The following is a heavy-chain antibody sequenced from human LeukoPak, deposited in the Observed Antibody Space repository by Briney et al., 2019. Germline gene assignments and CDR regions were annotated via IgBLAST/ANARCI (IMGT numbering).Heavy chain of an antibody. CDR3: ARDDGYYDSSGYSTIFDY. CDR1: GYTFTSYG. CDR2: ISAYNGNT. Sequence: GASVKVSCKASGYTFTSYGISWVRQAPGQGLEWMGWISAYNGNTNYAQKLQGRVTMTTDTSTSTAYMELRSLRSDDTAVYYCARDDGYYDSSGYSTIFDYWGQGTLVAVSS. J-gene: IGHJ4*02. V-gene: IGHV1-18*01. D-gene: IGHD3-22*01.